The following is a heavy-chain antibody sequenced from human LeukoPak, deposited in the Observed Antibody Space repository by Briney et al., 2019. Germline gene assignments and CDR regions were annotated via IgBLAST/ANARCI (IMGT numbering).Heavy chain of an antibody. CDR3: AKDRAAVEYYYYYGLDV. J-gene: IGHJ6*02. CDR1: GFTFSSYW. V-gene: IGHV3-7*03. Sequence: GGSLRLSCATSGFTFSSYWMSWVRQAPGKGLEWVANIKQDGSEKYYVDSVKGRFTISRDNAKNSLYLQMDSLRAEDTALYYCAKDRAAVEYYYYYGLDVWGQGTTVTVSS. CDR2: IKQDGSEK. D-gene: IGHD6-13*01.